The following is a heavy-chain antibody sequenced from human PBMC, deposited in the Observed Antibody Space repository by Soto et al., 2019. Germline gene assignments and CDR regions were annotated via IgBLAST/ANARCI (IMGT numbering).Heavy chain of an antibody. Sequence: SETLSLTCTVSGGSISSGGYYWSWIRQHPGKGLEWIGEIYHSGSTNYNPSLKSRVTISVDKSKNQFSLKLSSVTAADTAVYYCAREDTTMVRGVIIKKVDYWGQGTLVTVSS. CDR2: IYHSGST. J-gene: IGHJ4*02. CDR1: GGSISSGGYY. V-gene: IGHV4-39*07. D-gene: IGHD3-10*01. CDR3: AREDTTMVRGVIIKKVDY.